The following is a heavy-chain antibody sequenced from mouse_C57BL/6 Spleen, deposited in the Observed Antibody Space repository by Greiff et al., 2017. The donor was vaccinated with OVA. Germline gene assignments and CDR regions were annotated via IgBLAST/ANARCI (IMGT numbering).Heavy chain of an antibody. J-gene: IGHJ2*01. D-gene: IGHD1-1*01. Sequence: EVQLQQSGPELVKPGASVKISCKASGYTFTDYYMNWVKQSHGKSLEWIGDINPNNGGTSYNQKFKGKATLTVDKSSSTAYMELRSLTSEDSAVYYCARFITTVVEGDYWGQGTTLTVSS. CDR1: GYTFTDYY. V-gene: IGHV1-26*01. CDR2: INPNNGGT. CDR3: ARFITTVVEGDY.